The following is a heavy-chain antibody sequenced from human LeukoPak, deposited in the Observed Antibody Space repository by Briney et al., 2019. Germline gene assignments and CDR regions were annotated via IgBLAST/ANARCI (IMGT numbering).Heavy chain of an antibody. V-gene: IGHV3-48*01. CDR1: GFTFSSHS. CDR3: AKDITESGSYDFDY. Sequence: GGSLRLSCAASGFTFSSHSMNWVRQAPGKGLEWVSYISSSSSTIYYADSVKGRFTISRDNSKNTVYLQMNSLRPEDTALYHCAKDITESGSYDFDYWGQGILVTVSS. J-gene: IGHJ4*02. D-gene: IGHD1-26*01. CDR2: ISSSSSTI.